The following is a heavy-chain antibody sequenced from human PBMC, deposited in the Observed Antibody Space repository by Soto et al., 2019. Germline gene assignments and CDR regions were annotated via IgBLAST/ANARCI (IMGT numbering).Heavy chain of an antibody. Sequence: GGSLRLSCAASGFTFSSYGMHWVRQAPGKGLEWVAVIWYDGSNKYYADSVKGRLTISRDNSKNTLYLQMNSLRAEDTAVYYCARDNYYDSSGSPGHFDYWGQRTLVTVSS. CDR3: ARDNYYDSSGSPGHFDY. J-gene: IGHJ4*02. V-gene: IGHV3-33*01. CDR1: GFTFSSYG. CDR2: IWYDGSNK. D-gene: IGHD3-22*01.